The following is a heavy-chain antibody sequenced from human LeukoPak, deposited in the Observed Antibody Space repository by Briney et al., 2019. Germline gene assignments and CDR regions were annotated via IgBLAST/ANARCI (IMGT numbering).Heavy chain of an antibody. CDR1: GFNFTMYW. V-gene: IGHV3-74*01. Sequence: PGGSLKLSCAASGFNFTMYWMHWVRQAPGKGLVWVSRINNDGSTTSHADSVKGRFTISRDNAKNTLYLQMNSLRAEDAAVHYCARAYCSGGSCPYWYFDLWGRGTLVTVSS. CDR2: INNDGSTT. CDR3: ARAYCSGGSCPYWYFDL. D-gene: IGHD2-15*01. J-gene: IGHJ2*01.